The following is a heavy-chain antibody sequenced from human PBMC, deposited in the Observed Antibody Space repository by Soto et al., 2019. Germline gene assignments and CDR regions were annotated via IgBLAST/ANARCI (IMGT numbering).Heavy chain of an antibody. V-gene: IGHV1-18*01. D-gene: IGHD3-16*02. CDR3: ARDLGSGLLGELSLRDY. CDR2: ISAYNGNT. Sequence: QVPLVQSGAEVKKPGASVKVSCKASGYTFTSYGISWVRQAPGQGLEWMGWISAYNGNTNYAQKLQGRVTMTTDTSTSTAYMELRSLRSDDTAVYYCARDLGSGLLGELSLRDYWGQGTLVTVSS. J-gene: IGHJ4*02. CDR1: GYTFTSYG.